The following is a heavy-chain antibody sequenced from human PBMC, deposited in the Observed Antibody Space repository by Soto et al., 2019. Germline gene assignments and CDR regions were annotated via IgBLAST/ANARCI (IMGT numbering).Heavy chain of an antibody. CDR3: ARGGGGYNFGDVY. D-gene: IGHD5-12*01. V-gene: IGHV1-69*01. J-gene: IGHJ4*02. Sequence: QVQLVQSGAEVKKPGSSVQVSCKASGGGNLRDYRTTWVRQDPGQGLEWVGGIIPKLGSANYAQNFQGRVTITADESTSTVYMELQSLSSEDTAVYYCARGGGGYNFGDVYWCQGTPVTVSS. CDR2: IIPKLGSA. CDR1: GGGNLRDYR.